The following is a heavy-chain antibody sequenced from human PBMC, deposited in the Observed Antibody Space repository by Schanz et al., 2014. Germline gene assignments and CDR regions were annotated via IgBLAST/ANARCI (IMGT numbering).Heavy chain of an antibody. CDR3: ARGIVGAHFDY. Sequence: QVLLVQSGAEVKKPGASVKVSCKASGYTFTGYYMHWVRQAPGQGLEWMGRINPNTGGTIYAQSFQGGVTMTSDTSITTAYMELTRLRSDDTAVYYCARGIVGAHFDYWGQGTLVTASS. CDR2: INPNTGGT. D-gene: IGHD1-26*01. V-gene: IGHV1-2*06. J-gene: IGHJ4*02. CDR1: GYTFTGYY.